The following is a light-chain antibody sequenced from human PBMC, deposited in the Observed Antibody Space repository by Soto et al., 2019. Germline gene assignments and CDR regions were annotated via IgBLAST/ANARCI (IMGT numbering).Light chain of an antibody. Sequence: QSALTQPASVSGSPGQSITISCTGTSNDVGGYNHVSWYQQLPGKAPKLIIYEVSYRPSGVSNRFSGSKSGNTASLTISGLQAEYEADYYCNSYRNTDTVVFGGGTKLTVL. CDR1: SNDVGGYNH. CDR3: NSYRNTDTVV. J-gene: IGLJ2*01. CDR2: EVS. V-gene: IGLV2-14*01.